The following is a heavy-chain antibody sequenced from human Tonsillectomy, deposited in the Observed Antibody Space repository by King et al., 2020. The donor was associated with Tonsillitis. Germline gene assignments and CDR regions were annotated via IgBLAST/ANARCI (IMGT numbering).Heavy chain of an antibody. J-gene: IGHJ3*02. Sequence: QLVQSGAEVKKPGASVKVSCKASGYTFTGYHMHWVRQARGQGLEWMGWISPNSGGTNYAQMFQGRVTMTRDTSITTAYMDLSELRSDDTAVYYCAKIGTAYGAFDIWGQGTMVTVSS. V-gene: IGHV1-2*02. CDR1: GYTFTGYH. CDR2: ISPNSGGT. CDR3: AKIGTAYGAFDI. D-gene: IGHD3-10*01.